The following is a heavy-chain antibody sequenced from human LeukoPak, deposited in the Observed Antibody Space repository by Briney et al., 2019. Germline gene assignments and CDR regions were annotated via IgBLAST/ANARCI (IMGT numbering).Heavy chain of an antibody. J-gene: IGHJ4*02. CDR1: GGSISSSNW. D-gene: IGHD3/OR15-3a*01. CDR3: ARVFSTLTFFDY. CDR2: IYHSGST. V-gene: IGHV4-4*02. Sequence: PSGTLSLTCAVSGGSISSSNWWSWVRQPPGKGLEWIGEIYHSGSTNYNPSLKSRVTISVDTSKNQFSLKLSSVTAADTAVYYCARVFSTLTFFDYWGQGTLVTVSS.